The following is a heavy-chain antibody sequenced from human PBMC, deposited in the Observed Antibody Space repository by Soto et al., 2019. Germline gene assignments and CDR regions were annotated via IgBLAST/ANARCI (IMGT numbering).Heavy chain of an antibody. D-gene: IGHD3-10*01. CDR2: ISAYNGNT. Sequence: QVQLVQSGAEVKKPGASVKVSCKSSGYSFTGYYMHWVRQAPGQGLEWMGWISAYNGNTNYAQKLQGRVTMTTDTSTSTAYMELRSLRSDDTAVYYCARDSIRELDPFDYWGQGTLVTVSS. J-gene: IGHJ4*02. V-gene: IGHV1-18*04. CDR3: ARDSIRELDPFDY. CDR1: GYSFTGYY.